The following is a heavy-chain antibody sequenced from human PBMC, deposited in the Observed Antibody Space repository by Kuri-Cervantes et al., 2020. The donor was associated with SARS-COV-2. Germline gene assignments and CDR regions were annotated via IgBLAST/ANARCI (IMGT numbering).Heavy chain of an antibody. D-gene: IGHD1-26*01. Sequence: SETLSLTCTVSGGSISSGGYYWSWIRQHPGKGLEWIGYIYYSGSTYYNPSLKSRVTISVDTSKNRFSLKLTSVTAADTAVYYCAREGHGGSYSPIDYWGQGTLVTVSS. CDR1: GGSISSGGYY. V-gene: IGHV4-31*03. CDR3: AREGHGGSYSPIDY. CDR2: IYYSGST. J-gene: IGHJ4*02.